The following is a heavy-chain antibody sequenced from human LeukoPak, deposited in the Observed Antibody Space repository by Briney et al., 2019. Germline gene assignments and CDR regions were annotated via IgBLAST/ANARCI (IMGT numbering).Heavy chain of an antibody. CDR1: GFTFSSYA. V-gene: IGHV3-30-3*01. J-gene: IGHJ5*01. CDR2: VSYDGNNQ. D-gene: IGHD3-10*01. Sequence: PGGSLRLSCAASGFTFSSYAMHWVRQTPGKELEWVAVVSYDGNNQYYADSVKGRLTISRDNSKNTLYLQMSSLRVEDTAVYYCAREGVGGFDSWGQGTLVTVSS. CDR3: AREGVGGFDS.